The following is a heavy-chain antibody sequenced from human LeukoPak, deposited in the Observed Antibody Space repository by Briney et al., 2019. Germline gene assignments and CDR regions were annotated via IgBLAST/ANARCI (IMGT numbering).Heavy chain of an antibody. V-gene: IGHV1-18*01. D-gene: IGHD2-8*01. J-gene: IGHJ4*02. CDR2: IRPHTGET. Sequence: ASAEVSCKASGYNFPSYGINWVRQAPGQGLEWMGWIRPHTGETNSAQRFQDRVTMTTDTSTTTAYMELRSLRFDDTAVYYCARDPGGKGNAISHWGQGSLVTVSS. CDR3: ARDPGGKGNAISH. CDR1: GYNFPSYG.